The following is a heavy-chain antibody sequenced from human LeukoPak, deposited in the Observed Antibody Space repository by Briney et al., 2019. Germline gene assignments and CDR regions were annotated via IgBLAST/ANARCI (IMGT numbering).Heavy chain of an antibody. CDR3: ARDEKSLSYGDYIYFDY. CDR2: ISSSSSYI. CDR1: GSTFSSYS. D-gene: IGHD4-17*01. Sequence: GGSLRLSCAASGSTFSSYSMNWVRQAPGKGLEWVSSISSSSSYIYYADSVKGRFTISRDNAKNSLYLQMNSLRAEDTAVYYCARDEKSLSYGDYIYFDYWGQGTLVTVSS. V-gene: IGHV3-21*01. J-gene: IGHJ4*02.